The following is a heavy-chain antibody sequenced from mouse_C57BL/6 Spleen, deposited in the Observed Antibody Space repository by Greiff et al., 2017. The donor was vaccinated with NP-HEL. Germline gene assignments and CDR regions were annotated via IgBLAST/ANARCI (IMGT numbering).Heavy chain of an antibody. D-gene: IGHD4-1*01. CDR1: GFTFSDYG. Sequence: DVKLVESGGGLVKPGGSLKLSCAASGFTFSDYGMHWVRQAPEKGLEWVAYISSGSSTIYYADTVKGRFTISRDNAKNTLFLQMTSLRSEDTAMYYCANNWGDYWGQGTTLTVSS. V-gene: IGHV5-17*01. CDR2: ISSGSSTI. CDR3: ANNWGDY. J-gene: IGHJ2*01.